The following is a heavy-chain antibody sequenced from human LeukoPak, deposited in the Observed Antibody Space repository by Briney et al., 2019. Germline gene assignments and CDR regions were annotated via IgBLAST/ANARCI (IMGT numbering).Heavy chain of an antibody. CDR1: GFTFSSYS. D-gene: IGHD3-10*01. V-gene: IGHV3-48*01. J-gene: IGHJ6*03. CDR3: AREYGGYYYYMDV. CDR2: ISSSSSTI. Sequence: PGGSLRLSCAASGFTFSSYSMNWVRQAPGKGLEWVSYISSSSSTIYYADSVKGRFTISRDNAKNSLYLQMNSLRAEDTAVYYCAREYGGYYYYMDVWGKGTTVTVSS.